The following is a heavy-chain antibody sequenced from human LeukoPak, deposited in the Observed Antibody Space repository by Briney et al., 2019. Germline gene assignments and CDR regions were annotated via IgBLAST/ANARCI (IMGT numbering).Heavy chain of an antibody. V-gene: IGHV1-3*01. J-gene: IGHJ4*02. Sequence: ASVKVSCKASGYTFTSYDINWVRQATGQRLEWMGWINAGNGNTKYSQNFQGRVTITRDTSASTAYMELSSLRSEDTAVYYCARGGKPGVDYWGQGTLVTVSS. D-gene: IGHD1-14*01. CDR3: ARGGKPGVDY. CDR2: INAGNGNT. CDR1: GYTFTSYD.